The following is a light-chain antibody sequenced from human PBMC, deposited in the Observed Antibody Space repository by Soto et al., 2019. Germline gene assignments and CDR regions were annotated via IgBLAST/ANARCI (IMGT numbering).Light chain of an antibody. Sequence: QSALAQPASVSGSPGQSITISCTGTSSDVGGYNYVSWYQQHPGKVPKVLIYEVTKRPSGVSDRFSGSKSGNTASLAISGLQAEDEADYYCCSDAGRSSYVFGTGTKVTVL. J-gene: IGLJ1*01. V-gene: IGLV2-23*02. CDR3: CSDAGRSSYV. CDR1: SSDVGGYNY. CDR2: EVT.